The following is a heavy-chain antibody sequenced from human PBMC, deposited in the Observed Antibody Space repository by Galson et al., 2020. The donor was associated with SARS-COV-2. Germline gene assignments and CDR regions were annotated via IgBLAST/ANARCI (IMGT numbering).Heavy chain of an antibody. CDR2: ISTSANYI. D-gene: IGHD2-2*02. Sequence: GESLKISRAASGFTLTTYSMNWVRQAPGKGLEWVSSISTSANYIYYADSVKGRFTISRDNAKNSLYLQMNSLRAEDTAVYYCARRPYCSRAGCYTPFDYWGQGSLVTVSS. CDR3: ARRPYCSRAGCYTPFDY. V-gene: IGHV3-21*01. J-gene: IGHJ4*02. CDR1: GFTLTTYS.